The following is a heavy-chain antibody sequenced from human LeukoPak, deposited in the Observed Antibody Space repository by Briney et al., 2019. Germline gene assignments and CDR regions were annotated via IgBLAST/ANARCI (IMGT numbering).Heavy chain of an antibody. D-gene: IGHD5-24*01. Sequence: ASVKVSCKASGYTFTGYYMHWVRQAPGQGLEWMGGIIPIFGTANYAQKFQGRVTITADDSTSTAYMELSSLRSEDTAVYYCARDSGDGYNYLDYWGQGTLVTVSS. CDR1: GYTFTGYY. V-gene: IGHV1-69*13. CDR3: ARDSGDGYNYLDY. J-gene: IGHJ4*02. CDR2: IIPIFGTA.